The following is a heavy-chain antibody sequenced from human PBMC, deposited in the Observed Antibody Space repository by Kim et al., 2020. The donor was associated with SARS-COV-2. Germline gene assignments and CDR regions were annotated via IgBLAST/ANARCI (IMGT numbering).Heavy chain of an antibody. D-gene: IGHD5-12*01. V-gene: IGHV1-69*04. CDR2: IIPILGIA. Sequence: SVKVSCKASGGTFSSYAISWVRQAPGQGLEWMGRIIPILGIANYAQKFQGRVTITADKSTSTAYMELSSLRSEDTAVYHCARDLISRDGYNFDYFDYWGQGTLVTVSS. CDR3: ARDLISRDGYNFDYFDY. J-gene: IGHJ4*02. CDR1: GGTFSSYA.